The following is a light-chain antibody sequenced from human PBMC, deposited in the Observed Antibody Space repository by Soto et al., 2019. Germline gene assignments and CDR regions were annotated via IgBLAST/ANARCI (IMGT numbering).Light chain of an antibody. CDR1: QSINNG. CDR2: DAS. J-gene: IGKJ1*01. Sequence: DIQMTQSPSTLSASVGDRVTITCRASQSINNGLVWYQQKPGKAPKLLIFDASSLQSGVPSRFSCSGSGTEFTLTISSLQPDDFATYYCHQWNSDSRTFGQGTKVESK. V-gene: IGKV1-5*01. CDR3: HQWNSDSRT.